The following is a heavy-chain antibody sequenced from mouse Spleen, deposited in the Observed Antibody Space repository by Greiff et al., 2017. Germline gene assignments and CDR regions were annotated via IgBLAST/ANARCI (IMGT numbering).Heavy chain of an antibody. CDR2: INPSSGYT. J-gene: IGHJ2*01. D-gene: IGHD1-1*01. CDR1: GYTFTSYT. Sequence: QVQLKESGAELARPGASVKMSCKASGYTFTSYTMHWVKQRPGQGLEWIGYINPSSGYTKYNQKFKDKATLTADKSSSTAYMQLSSLTSEDSAVYYCARRGNLFFDYWGQGTTLTVSS. CDR3: ARRGNLFFDY. V-gene: IGHV1-4*01.